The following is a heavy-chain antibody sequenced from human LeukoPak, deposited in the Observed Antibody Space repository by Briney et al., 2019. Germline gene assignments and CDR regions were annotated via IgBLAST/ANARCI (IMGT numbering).Heavy chain of an antibody. Sequence: ASVKVSCKASGYTFTSYYMHWVRQAPGQGLEWMGIINPSGGSTSYAQKFQGRVTMTRDTSTSTVYMELSSLRSEDTAVYYCARDSTFCSSTGCYPDYWGQGTLVTVSS. CDR2: INPSGGST. D-gene: IGHD2-2*01. V-gene: IGHV1-46*03. CDR3: ARDSTFCSSTGCYPDY. CDR1: GYTFTSYY. J-gene: IGHJ4*02.